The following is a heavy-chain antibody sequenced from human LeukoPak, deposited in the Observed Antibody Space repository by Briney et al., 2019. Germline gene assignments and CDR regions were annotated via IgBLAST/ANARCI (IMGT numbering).Heavy chain of an antibody. CDR1: GYTITGYY. Sequence: ASVKVSCKASGYTITGYYMHWVRQAPGQGLEWMGWINPNSGGTNYAQKFQGRVTMTRDTSLSTAYMELSRLRSDDTAVYYCARLTTGYSSSWYFDYWGQGTLVTVSS. CDR2: INPNSGGT. J-gene: IGHJ4*02. D-gene: IGHD6-13*01. V-gene: IGHV1-2*02. CDR3: ARLTTGYSSSWYFDY.